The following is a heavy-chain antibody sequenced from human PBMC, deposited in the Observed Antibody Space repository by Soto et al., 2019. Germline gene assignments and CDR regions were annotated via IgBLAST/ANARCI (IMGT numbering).Heavy chain of an antibody. D-gene: IGHD3-16*01. V-gene: IGHV4-30-4*01. CDR2: IYYSRNT. CDR3: AREGGESSDGLYYFDS. Sequence: PSETLSLPCTVSGASTSSDNSWSCIRQPPGKGLEWIGHIYYSRNTDYNPSLKSRLAISIDTSKNQFSLKMSSVTAADTAVYFCAREGGESSDGLYYFDSWGQGSLVTVSS. CDR1: GASTSSDNS. J-gene: IGHJ4*02.